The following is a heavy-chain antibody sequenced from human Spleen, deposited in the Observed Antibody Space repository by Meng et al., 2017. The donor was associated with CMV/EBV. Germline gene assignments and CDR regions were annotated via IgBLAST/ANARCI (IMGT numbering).Heavy chain of an antibody. J-gene: IGHJ4*02. V-gene: IGHV3-30-3*02. CDR3: AKDFRRYFFGSGTSGLDY. Sequence: FYNSDMHWVRQAPGKVLEWVAVIAYDGSAMNYGDSVKGRFIVSRDNSKGTMNLQMNSLRVEDTAVYYCAKDFRRYFFGSGTSGLDYWGQGTLVTVSS. CDR2: IAYDGSAM. CDR1: FYNSD. D-gene: IGHD3-10*01.